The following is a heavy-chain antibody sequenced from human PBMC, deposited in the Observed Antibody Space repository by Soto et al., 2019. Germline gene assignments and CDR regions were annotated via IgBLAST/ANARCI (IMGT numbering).Heavy chain of an antibody. CDR2: IWFDGSNK. J-gene: IGHJ4*02. CDR3: PRAAYTSGYYYFDH. D-gene: IGHD6-19*01. V-gene: IGHV3-33*01. CDR1: GFTFSSHA. Sequence: GGSLRFSCASAGFTFSSHAMHRVPQAPGKGLGWVANIWFDGSNKNYADSVKGRFTISRDNSKNTLFLQVNSLRAEDTAIYYCPRAAYTSGYYYFDHWGQGTPVTVSS.